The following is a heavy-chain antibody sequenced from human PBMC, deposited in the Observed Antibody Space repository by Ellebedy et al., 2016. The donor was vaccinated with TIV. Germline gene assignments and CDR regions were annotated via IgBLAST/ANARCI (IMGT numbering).Heavy chain of an antibody. CDR3: SRHSSGWGGMHV. J-gene: IGHJ6*02. V-gene: IGHV4-4*07. CDR1: GGAISGYF. CDR2: IYSNENT. Sequence: MPSETLSLTCTVSGGAISGYFWSWIRQPAGKGLEWIGRIYSNENTNYNPSLRSRVTMSIDTSKNQFSLRLNSVTAADTATYYCSRHSSGWGGMHVWGQGTTVTVS. D-gene: IGHD6-19*01.